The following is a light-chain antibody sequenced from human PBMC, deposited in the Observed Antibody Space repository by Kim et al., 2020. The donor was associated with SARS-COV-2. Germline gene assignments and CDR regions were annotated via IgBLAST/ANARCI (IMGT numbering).Light chain of an antibody. CDR2: DVS. V-gene: IGLV2-14*03. CDR1: SSDFGGYKY. CDR3: SSYTETNIR. Sequence: QSALTQPASVSGSPGQSITISCTGLSSDFGGYKYVSWYQQHPGKAPKLVIYDVSHRPSGISDRFSGSKSDNTASLIISGLQAEDEADYYCSSYTETNIRFGGGTQLTVL. J-gene: IGLJ2*01.